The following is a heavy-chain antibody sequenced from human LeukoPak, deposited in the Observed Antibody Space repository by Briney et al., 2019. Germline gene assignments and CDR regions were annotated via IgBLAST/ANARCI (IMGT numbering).Heavy chain of an antibody. CDR3: ARHVYRYGYIDY. Sequence: SETLSLTCTVSGGSISSSSYYWGWIRQPPGKGLEWIGSIYYSGSTYYNPSLKSRVTISVDTSKNQFSLKLSSVTAADTAVYYCARHVYRYGYIDYWGQGTLVTVSS. CDR1: GGSISSSSYY. V-gene: IGHV4-39*01. J-gene: IGHJ4*02. CDR2: IYYSGST. D-gene: IGHD5-18*01.